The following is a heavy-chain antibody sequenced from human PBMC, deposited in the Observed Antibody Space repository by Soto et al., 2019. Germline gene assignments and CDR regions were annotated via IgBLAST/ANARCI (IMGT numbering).Heavy chain of an antibody. D-gene: IGHD6-13*01. CDR2: INGDGVTA. V-gene: IGHV3-74*01. Sequence: EVQLVESGGGLVQPGGSLRLSCAASGFTFSNYWMHWVRQAPGKGLVWLSRINGDGVTATYADSVKGRFTISRDNAKNTLSLHMNSLRADDTAVYFCARFRNSWYFDYWGKGALVTVSS. CDR1: GFTFSNYW. J-gene: IGHJ4*02. CDR3: ARFRNSWYFDY.